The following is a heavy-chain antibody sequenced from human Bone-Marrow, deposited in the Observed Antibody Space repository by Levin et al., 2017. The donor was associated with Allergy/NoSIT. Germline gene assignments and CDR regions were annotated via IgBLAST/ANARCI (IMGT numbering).Heavy chain of an antibody. Sequence: AGGSLRLSCAASGFTFSDYAMVWVRQAPGKGLEWVAVISYDGSSKYYADSVKGRFTISRDNSKNTLYLQINSLRIEDTAVYYCARAREVWELLLPVGHWGQGTLVTVSS. CDR2: ISYDGSSK. J-gene: IGHJ5*02. D-gene: IGHD2-15*01. CDR3: ARAREVWELLLPVGH. V-gene: IGHV3-30-3*01. CDR1: GFTFSDYA.